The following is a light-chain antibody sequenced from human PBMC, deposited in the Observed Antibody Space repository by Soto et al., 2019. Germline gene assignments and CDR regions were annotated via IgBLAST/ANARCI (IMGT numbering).Light chain of an antibody. V-gene: IGKV3-15*01. J-gene: IGKJ4*01. CDR3: RRFNRRPLS. CDR1: QSVGST. Sequence: TVAVSPGRKATLFCWASQSVGSTLNWYQQRPGQAPRLLIYDTSIRATGIPARFSGSGSGREFTLAFACLQSEDFGVYYCRRFNRRPLSLGGGTKVDIK. CDR2: DTS.